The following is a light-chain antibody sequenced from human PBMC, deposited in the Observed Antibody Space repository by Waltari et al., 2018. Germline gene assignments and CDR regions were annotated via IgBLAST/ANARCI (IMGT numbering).Light chain of an antibody. V-gene: IGKV1-5*03. CDR3: QQYDKYWT. Sequence: DIQMTQSPSPLSASVGDRVTITCRASQSISNWLAWYQQKPEKDTKLLIYKASNLESGVPTRFSGSGATTEFTLTISSLQPDDFATYYCQQYDKYWTFGQGTKVEIK. CDR1: QSISNW. J-gene: IGKJ1*01. CDR2: KAS.